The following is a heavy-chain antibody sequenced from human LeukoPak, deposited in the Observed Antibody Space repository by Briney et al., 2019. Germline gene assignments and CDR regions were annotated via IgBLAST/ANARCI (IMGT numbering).Heavy chain of an antibody. CDR3: ARDRRGNYDFWSLAMDV. J-gene: IGHJ6*04. V-gene: IGHV1-46*01. D-gene: IGHD3-3*01. CDR1: GYTFTSYY. CDR2: INPSGGST. Sequence: ASVKVSCKASGYTFTSYYMHWVRQAPGQGLEWMGIINPSGGSTSYAQKFQGRVTMTRDTSTSTVYMELSSLRSEDTAVYYCARDRRGNYDFWSLAMDVWGKGTTVTVSS.